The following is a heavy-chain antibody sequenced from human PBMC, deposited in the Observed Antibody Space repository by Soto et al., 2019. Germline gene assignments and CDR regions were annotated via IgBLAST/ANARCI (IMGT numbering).Heavy chain of an antibody. V-gene: IGHV1-46*01. CDR3: AREENCSDGICYSEYFQR. CDR2: VNPSGGST. CDR1: GYIFTAYS. D-gene: IGHD2-15*01. J-gene: IGHJ1*01. Sequence: WAAVKVSCKASGYIFTAYSMHWVRQAPGQGLEWMGVVNPSGGSTNYAQKFQGRITMTRDTSTSTVYMDLSSLTSEDTAVYYCAREENCSDGICYSEYFQRWGQGTLVTVSP.